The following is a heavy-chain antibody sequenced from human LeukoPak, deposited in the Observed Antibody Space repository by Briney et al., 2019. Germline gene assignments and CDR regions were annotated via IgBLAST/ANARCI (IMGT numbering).Heavy chain of an antibody. Sequence: GGSLRLSCAASGFTFNTYWMNWVRQAPGKGLEWVANIKQDGSEKSYVDSVKGRFIISRDNAKNSLYLQMNSLRAEDTAVYYCARHGSRRGAWFDPWGQGTLVTVSS. CDR1: GFTFNTYW. CDR2: IKQDGSEK. D-gene: IGHD3-10*01. CDR3: ARHGSRRGAWFDP. V-gene: IGHV3-7*01. J-gene: IGHJ5*02.